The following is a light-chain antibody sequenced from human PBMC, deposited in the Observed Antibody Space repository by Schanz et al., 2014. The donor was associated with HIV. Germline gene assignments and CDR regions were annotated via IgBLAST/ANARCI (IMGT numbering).Light chain of an antibody. CDR2: EVT. J-gene: IGLJ1*01. V-gene: IGLV2-14*03. Sequence: QSALTQPPSASGSPGQSVTISCTGTSSDVGGYNFVSWFQQHPGKAPKLMIYEVTKRPSGVSHRFSGSKSDITASLTISGLQAEDEGDYYCCSYSRVGTPHYVFGTGTKLTVL. CDR3: CSYSRVGTPHYV. CDR1: SSDVGGYNF.